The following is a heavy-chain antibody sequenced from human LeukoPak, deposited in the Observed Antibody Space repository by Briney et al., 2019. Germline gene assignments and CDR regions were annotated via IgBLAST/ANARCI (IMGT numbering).Heavy chain of an antibody. Sequence: ASLKVSCKASGYTFTSYGISGVRQAPGQRLEWMGWISAYSGNTNYAQKLQGRVTMTTDTSTSTAYMELRSLRSDDTAVYYCARDRRRDYDFWSGYYGSTGGFDYWGEGTLVTVSS. CDR3: ARDRRRDYDFWSGYYGSTGGFDY. V-gene: IGHV1-18*01. J-gene: IGHJ4*02. CDR2: ISAYSGNT. D-gene: IGHD3-3*01. CDR1: GYTFTSYG.